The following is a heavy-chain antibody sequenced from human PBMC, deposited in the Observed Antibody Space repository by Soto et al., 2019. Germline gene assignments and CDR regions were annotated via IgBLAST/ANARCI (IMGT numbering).Heavy chain of an antibody. CDR3: ARLPDYGSGNSGMDV. Sequence: SETLSLTCTASGGSISSYYWSWIRQPPGKGLEWIGYIFYSGSTDYNPSLKSRVTISVDTSNNQFSLKLTSVTAADTAVYYCARLPDYGSGNSGMDVWGQGTTVTVS. J-gene: IGHJ6*02. V-gene: IGHV4-59*08. D-gene: IGHD3-10*01. CDR1: GGSISSYY. CDR2: IFYSGST.